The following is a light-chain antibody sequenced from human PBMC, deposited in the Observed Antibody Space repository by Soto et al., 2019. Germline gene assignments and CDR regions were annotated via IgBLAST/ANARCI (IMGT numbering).Light chain of an antibody. J-gene: IGLJ1*01. CDR2: EVS. V-gene: IGLV2-14*01. Sequence: QSALTQPASVSGSPGQSITLSCTGTRSDVGAYNYVSWYQPHPGKAPKLIIYEVSIRPSGVSNRFSGSKSGTTASLAISGLQAEDEADYYCSSYASRVTLYVFGTGTKLTVL. CDR3: SSYASRVTLYV. CDR1: RSDVGAYNY.